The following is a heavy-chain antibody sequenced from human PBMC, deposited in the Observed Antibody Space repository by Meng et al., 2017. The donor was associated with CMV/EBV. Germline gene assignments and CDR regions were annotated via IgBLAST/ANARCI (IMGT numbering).Heavy chain of an antibody. V-gene: IGHV4-34*01. CDR1: GGSFSGSY. CDR3: ATRSISYRAEYYLQ. J-gene: IGHJ1*01. CDR2: INNSGGT. D-gene: IGHD3-10*01. Sequence: SQTLSLTCVVYGGSFSGSYWNWIRQSPGKGLEWIGEINNSGGTYYNPSLETRVAISIDTSKKQFSLKLNSVTAADSAVYYRATRSISYRAEYYLQWGQGTLVTVSS.